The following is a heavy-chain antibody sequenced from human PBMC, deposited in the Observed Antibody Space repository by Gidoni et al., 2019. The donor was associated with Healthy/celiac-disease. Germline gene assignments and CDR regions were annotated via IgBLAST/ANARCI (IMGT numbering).Heavy chain of an antibody. CDR3: AGYCSSTSCPYYYYGMDV. D-gene: IGHD2-2*01. CDR1: GGPFSSYT. J-gene: IGHJ6*02. Sequence: QVQLVQSGAEVKKPGSSVKVSCKASGGPFSSYTISWVRQAPGQGLEWMGRIIPILGIANDAQKFQGRVTITADKSTSTAYMELSSLRSEDTAVYYCAGYCSSTSCPYYYYGMDVWGQGTTVTVSS. V-gene: IGHV1-69*02. CDR2: IIPILGIA.